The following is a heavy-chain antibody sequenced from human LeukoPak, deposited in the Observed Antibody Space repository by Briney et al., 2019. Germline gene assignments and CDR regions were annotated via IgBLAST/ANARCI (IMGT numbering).Heavy chain of an antibody. CDR2: IWYDGSNK. V-gene: IGHV3-33*06. CDR3: AKDRIAAAGIFDY. Sequence: PGGSLRLSCAASGFTFSCYGMHWVRQAPGKGLVWVAVIWYDGSNKYYADSVKGRFTISRDNSKNTLYLQMNSLRAEDTAVYYCAKDRIAAAGIFDYWGQGTLVTVSS. J-gene: IGHJ4*02. CDR1: GFTFSCYG. D-gene: IGHD6-13*01.